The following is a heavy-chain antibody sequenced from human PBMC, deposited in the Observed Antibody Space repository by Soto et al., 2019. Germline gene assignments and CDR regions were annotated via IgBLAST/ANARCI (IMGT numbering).Heavy chain of an antibody. CDR1: GGSISSYY. CDR3: ARLQAAVPHY. Sequence: SETLSLTCTVSGGSISSYYWSWIRQPPGKGLEWIGYIYYSGSTNYNPSLKSRVTISVDTSKNQFSLKLASVAAADTATYFCARLQAAVPHYWGQRTLVTVSX. CDR2: IYYSGST. D-gene: IGHD6-13*01. J-gene: IGHJ4*02. V-gene: IGHV4-59*08.